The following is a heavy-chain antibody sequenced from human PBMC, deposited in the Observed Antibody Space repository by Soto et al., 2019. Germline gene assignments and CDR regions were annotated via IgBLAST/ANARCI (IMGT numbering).Heavy chain of an antibody. V-gene: IGHV3-30*18. CDR1: GFTFSTYG. CDR3: AKDIREAKYGDYALCYFDN. Sequence: QVQLVESGGGVVQPGRSLRLSCAASGFTFSTYGMHWVRQAPGKGLEWVAFVSNSGSNKYYPDSVKGRFTISRDNSRNTVYLQMNSLRPEDKAVYYCAKDIREAKYGDYALCYFDNWGQGTMVTVSS. D-gene: IGHD4-17*01. CDR2: VSNSGSNK. J-gene: IGHJ4*02.